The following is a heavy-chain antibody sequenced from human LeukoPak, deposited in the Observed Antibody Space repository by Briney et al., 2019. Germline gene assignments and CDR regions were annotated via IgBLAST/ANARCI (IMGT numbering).Heavy chain of an antibody. V-gene: IGHV3-53*01. Sequence: GGSLRLSCAASGFTVSSNYMSWVRQAPGKGLEWVSVIYSGGSTDYADSVKGRFTISRDNSKNTLYLQMNSLSAEDTAVYYCAKRSAESSGYFDYWGQGTLVTVSS. CDR3: AKRSAESSGYFDY. D-gene: IGHD6-19*01. CDR2: IYSGGST. J-gene: IGHJ4*02. CDR1: GFTVSSNY.